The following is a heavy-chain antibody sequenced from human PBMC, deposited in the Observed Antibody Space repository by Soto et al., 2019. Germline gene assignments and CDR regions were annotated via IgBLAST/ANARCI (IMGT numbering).Heavy chain of an antibody. CDR3: ARDTDSDTWNDPFDY. J-gene: IGHJ4*02. V-gene: IGHV3-9*01. CDR2: ISWHSGST. Sequence: DVQLVESGGGLVQPGRSLRLSCAASGFIFDDFAMHWVRQAPGKGLEWVSGISWHSGSTDYAASVKGRFIISRDNGRNCAYMQMNSLRPEDTALYYCARDTDSDTWNDPFDYWGQGALVSVS. CDR1: GFIFDDFA. D-gene: IGHD1-1*01.